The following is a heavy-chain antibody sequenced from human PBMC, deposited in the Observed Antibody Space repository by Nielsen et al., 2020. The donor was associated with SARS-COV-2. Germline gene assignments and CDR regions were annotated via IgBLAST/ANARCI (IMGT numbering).Heavy chain of an antibody. CDR3: AKDLRDRVAAAGTMGVISYGMDV. V-gene: IGHV3-21*04. CDR2: ISSSSSYI. D-gene: IGHD6-13*01. Sequence: GESLKISCAASGFTFSSYSMNWVRQAPGKGLEWVSSISSSSSYIYYADSVKGRFTISRDNAKNSLYLQMNSLRAEDTALYYCAKDLRDRVAAAGTMGVISYGMDVWGQGTTVTVSS. CDR1: GFTFSSYS. J-gene: IGHJ6*02.